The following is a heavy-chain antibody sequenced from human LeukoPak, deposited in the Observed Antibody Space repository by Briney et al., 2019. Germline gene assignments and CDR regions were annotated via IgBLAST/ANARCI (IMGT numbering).Heavy chain of an antibody. CDR3: ARDRDSGDYTAAPGDY. CDR2: ISNDGITR. V-gene: IGHV3-30*04. J-gene: IGHJ4*02. CDR1: GFTFNQYV. Sequence: PGRSLRLSCAASGFTFNQYVIHWARQAPGKGLEWVAVISNDGITRFYATSVKGRCTISRDSAKNSLYLQMNGLRDGDTAVYYCARDRDSGDYTAAPGDYWGQGTLVTVSS. D-gene: IGHD4-17*01.